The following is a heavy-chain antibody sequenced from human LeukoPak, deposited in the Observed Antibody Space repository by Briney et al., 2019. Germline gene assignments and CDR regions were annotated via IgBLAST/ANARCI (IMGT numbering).Heavy chain of an antibody. Sequence: GRSLRLSCAASGFTFDDYAMHWVRQAPGKGLEWVSGISWNSGSIGYADSVKGRFTISRDNAKNSLYLQMNSLRAGDTALYYCAKDGEKWELLSWFDPWGQGTLVTVSS. CDR2: ISWNSGSI. J-gene: IGHJ5*02. V-gene: IGHV3-9*01. CDR1: GFTFDDYA. D-gene: IGHD1-26*01. CDR3: AKDGEKWELLSWFDP.